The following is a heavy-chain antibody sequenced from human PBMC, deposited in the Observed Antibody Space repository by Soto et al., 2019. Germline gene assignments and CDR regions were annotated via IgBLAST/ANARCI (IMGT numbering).Heavy chain of an antibody. J-gene: IGHJ6*02. CDR3: AREKGDSSGYYPTYGMDV. CDR1: GFTFSSYA. D-gene: IGHD3-22*01. CDR2: ISYDGSNK. Sequence: QVQLVESGGGVVQPGRSLRLSCAASGFTFSSYAMHWVRQAPGKGLEWVAVISYDGSNKYYADSVKDRFTISRDNSKNTLYLQMNSLRAEDTAVYYCAREKGDSSGYYPTYGMDVWGQGTTVTVSS. V-gene: IGHV3-30-3*01.